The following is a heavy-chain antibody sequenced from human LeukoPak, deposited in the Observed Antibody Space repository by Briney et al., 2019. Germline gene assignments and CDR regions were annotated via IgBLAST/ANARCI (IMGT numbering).Heavy chain of an antibody. CDR3: ARQTGSGLVTLP. Sequence: PSETLSLTCTVSGVSISSSNSYWGWIRQPPGKGLEWIGSIYYTGNTYYNASLKSRVTISIDTSKNQISLRLTSVTATDTAMYYCARQTGSGLVTLPGGQGTLVTVSS. J-gene: IGHJ4*02. CDR1: GVSISSSNSY. D-gene: IGHD3/OR15-3a*01. V-gene: IGHV4-39*01. CDR2: IYYTGNT.